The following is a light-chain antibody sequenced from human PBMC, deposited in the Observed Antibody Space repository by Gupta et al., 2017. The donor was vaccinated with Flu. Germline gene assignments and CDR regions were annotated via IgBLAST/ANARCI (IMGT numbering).Light chain of an antibody. CDR1: QSINSW. V-gene: IGKV1-5*03. CDR3: QHYDFYWT. CDR2: KAS. Sequence: PSHMSASVGDRLTSPGRDSQSINSWLVWEQQKPVHAPKLMIYKASMAEWGATHWFSGCGEQKEFTHTSSSRQYDDCAYYYYQHYDFYWTFGPGTKVEVK. J-gene: IGKJ1*01.